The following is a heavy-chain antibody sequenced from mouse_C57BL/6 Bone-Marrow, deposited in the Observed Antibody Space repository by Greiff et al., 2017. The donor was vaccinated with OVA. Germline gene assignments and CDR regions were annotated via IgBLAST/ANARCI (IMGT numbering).Heavy chain of an antibody. CDR1: GFSLTSYA. D-gene: IGHD1-1*02. CDR2: LWTGGGT. CDR3: ARPLLWYAMDY. J-gene: IGHJ4*01. V-gene: IGHV2-9-1*01. Sequence: VKLMESGPGLVAPSQSLSITCTVSGFSLTSYAISWVRQPPGKGLEWLGVLWTGGGTNYNSALKSRLSISKDNSKSQVFLKMNSLQTDDTARYYCARPLLWYAMDYWGQGTSVTVSS.